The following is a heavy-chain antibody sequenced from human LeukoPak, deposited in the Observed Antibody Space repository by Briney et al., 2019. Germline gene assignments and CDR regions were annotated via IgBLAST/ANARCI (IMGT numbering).Heavy chain of an antibody. J-gene: IGHJ4*02. CDR2: IIPIFGTA. Sequence: GASVKVSCKASGGTFSSYAISWVRQAPGQGLEWMGGIIPIFGTANYAQKFQGRVTITADKSTSTAYMELSSLRSEDTAVYYCAKTYYYDSSGYTNDYWGQGTLVTVSS. V-gene: IGHV1-69*06. CDR1: GGTFSSYA. D-gene: IGHD3-22*01. CDR3: AKTYYYDSSGYTNDY.